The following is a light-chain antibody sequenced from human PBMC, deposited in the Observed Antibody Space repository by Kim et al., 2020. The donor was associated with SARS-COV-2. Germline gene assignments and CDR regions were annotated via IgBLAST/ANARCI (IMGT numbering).Light chain of an antibody. CDR1: QVIGNS. CDR2: TTS. Sequence: ATIGYRVTITCRASQVIGNSLVWYQQKSGQAPNLLVYTTSRLHSGVPSRFSGSGSGTDYTLTISSLQPEDFATYYCQQYSSVPLTFGGGTKVDIK. V-gene: IGKV1-NL1*01. J-gene: IGKJ4*01. CDR3: QQYSSVPLT.